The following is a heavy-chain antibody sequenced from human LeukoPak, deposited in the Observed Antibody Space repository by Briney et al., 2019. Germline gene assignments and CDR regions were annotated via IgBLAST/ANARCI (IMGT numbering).Heavy chain of an antibody. Sequence: SETLSLTCAVYGGSFSGYYWSWIRQPPGKGLEWIGEINHSGSTNYNPSLKSRVSISVDTSKNQFSLKLRSVTAADTAMYYCAREGPEDSGWYLWYFENWGQGSLVTVSS. J-gene: IGHJ4*02. V-gene: IGHV4-34*01. CDR1: GGSFSGYY. CDR3: AREGPEDSGWYLWYFEN. D-gene: IGHD6-19*01. CDR2: INHSGST.